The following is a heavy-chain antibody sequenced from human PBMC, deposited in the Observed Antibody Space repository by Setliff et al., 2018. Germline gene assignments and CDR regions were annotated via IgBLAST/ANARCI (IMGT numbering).Heavy chain of an antibody. CDR1: GGSISSGSYY. Sequence: PSETLSLTCTVSGGSISSGSYYWSWIRQPAGKGLEWIGRIYTSGSTNYNPSLKSRITMSVDTSKNQFSLKLTSVTAADMAVYYCAREQWLDPPGYYYMDVWAKGTTVTVSS. CDR2: IYTSGST. V-gene: IGHV4-61*02. D-gene: IGHD6-19*01. J-gene: IGHJ6*03. CDR3: AREQWLDPPGYYYMDV.